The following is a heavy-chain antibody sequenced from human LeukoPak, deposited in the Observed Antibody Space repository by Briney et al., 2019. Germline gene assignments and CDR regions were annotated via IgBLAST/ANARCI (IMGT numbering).Heavy chain of an antibody. CDR1: GGSFSGYY. V-gene: IGHV4-34*01. D-gene: IGHD2-2*02. CDR3: ARDAVVVPAAIPDGAGYYYYGMDV. J-gene: IGHJ6*02. Sequence: SEPLSLTCAVYGGSFSGYYWSWIRQPPGKGLEWIGEINHSGSTNYNPSLKSRVTISVDTSKNQFSLKLSSVTAADTAVYYCARDAVVVPAAIPDGAGYYYYGMDVWGQGTTVTVSS. CDR2: INHSGST.